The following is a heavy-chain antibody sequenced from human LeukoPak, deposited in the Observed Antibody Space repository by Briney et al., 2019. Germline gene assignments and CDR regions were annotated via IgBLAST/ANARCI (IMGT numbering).Heavy chain of an antibody. CDR1: GGSISSYY. CDR2: VYYSGST. J-gene: IGHJ4*02. Sequence: SETLSLTCTVSGGSISSYYWSWIRQPPGKGLEWIGYVYYSGSTNYNASLKSRVTISVDTSKNQFSLRLSSVTAADTAVYYCARERRDGYKVYFDYWGQGTLVTVSS. CDR3: ARERRDGYKVYFDY. D-gene: IGHD5-24*01. V-gene: IGHV4-59*01.